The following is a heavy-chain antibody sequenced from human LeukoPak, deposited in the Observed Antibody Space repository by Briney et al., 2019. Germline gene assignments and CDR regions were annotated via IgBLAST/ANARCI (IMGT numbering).Heavy chain of an antibody. CDR1: GGSIVSYY. D-gene: IGHD3-9*01. J-gene: IGHJ4*02. CDR3: ARDDILTGYFGNFDF. V-gene: IGHV4-59*01. CDR2: IHYSGST. Sequence: SETLSLTCTVSGGSIVSYYWTWIRQPPGKGLEWIAYIHYSGSTSSNPSLKSRVTVSVDTSNNEFSLKLTSVTAADTAVYYCARDDILTGYFGNFDFWGQGTLVTVSS.